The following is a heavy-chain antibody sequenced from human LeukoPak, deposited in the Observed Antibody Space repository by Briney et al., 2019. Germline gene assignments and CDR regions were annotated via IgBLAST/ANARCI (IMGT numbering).Heavy chain of an antibody. CDR3: ATYSSLNRREFQF. V-gene: IGHV3-7*01. J-gene: IGHJ1*01. D-gene: IGHD3-22*01. CDR1: GFTFSNYW. CDR2: IKTDGSEK. Sequence: GGSLRLSCEGSGFTFSNYWMGWVRQAPGKGLQWVAYIKTDGSEKYYVDSVKGRFTISRDNAKNSLYLQMNSLRAEDTAVYYCATYSSLNRREFQFWGQGTLLTVTS.